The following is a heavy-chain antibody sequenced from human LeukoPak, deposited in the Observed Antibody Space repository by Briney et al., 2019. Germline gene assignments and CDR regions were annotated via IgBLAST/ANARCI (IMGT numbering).Heavy chain of an antibody. Sequence: GGSLRLSCAASGFTFSRYGMSWIRQAPGKGLEWVANIKQGGSEKYYVDSVKGRFTISRDNAKNSLSLQMNSLRAEDTAVYYCASVSITVAERDYMDVWGKGTTVTVSS. CDR2: IKQGGSEK. CDR1: GFTFSRYG. V-gene: IGHV3-7*01. CDR3: ASVSITVAERDYMDV. J-gene: IGHJ6*03. D-gene: IGHD6-19*01.